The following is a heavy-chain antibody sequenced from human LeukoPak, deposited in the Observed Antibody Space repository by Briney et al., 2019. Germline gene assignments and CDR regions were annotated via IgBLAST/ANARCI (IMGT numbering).Heavy chain of an antibody. D-gene: IGHD7-27*01. CDR2: IKQDGSER. V-gene: IGHV3-7*01. Sequence: GGSLRLSCAASGFTFSSYWMSWVRQAPGKGLEWVANIKQDGSERYFVDSVKGRFTISRDNEKNSLHLQMNSLRAEDTAVYYCARDPLGPYYYGMDVWGQGTTVTVSS. CDR1: GFTFSSYW. CDR3: ARDPLGPYYYGMDV. J-gene: IGHJ6*02.